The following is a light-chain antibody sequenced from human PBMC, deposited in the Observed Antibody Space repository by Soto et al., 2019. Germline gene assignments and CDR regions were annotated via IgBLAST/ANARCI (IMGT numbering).Light chain of an antibody. CDR1: QDISNY. CDR3: QQYYTTLYT. CDR2: DAS. V-gene: IGKV1-33*01. J-gene: IGKJ2*01. Sequence: DIQMTQSPSSLSASVGDRVTITCQASQDISNYLNWYQQKPGKAPKLLIYDASNLETGVPSRFSGSGSGTDFTFTISSLQPEDVAVYYCQQYYTTLYTFGQGTKLEIK.